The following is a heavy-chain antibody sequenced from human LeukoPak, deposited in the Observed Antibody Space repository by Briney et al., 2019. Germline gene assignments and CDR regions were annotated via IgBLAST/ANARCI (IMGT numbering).Heavy chain of an antibody. J-gene: IGHJ1*01. D-gene: IGHD3-10*01. V-gene: IGHV5-51*01. CDR1: GYSLTSYW. CDR2: IYPGDSDT. CDR3: ATYAGRSSKYFQH. Sequence: GESLKTSCKGSGYSLTSYWIGWVRQMPGKGLEWMGIIYPGDSDTRYSPSFQGQVTISADKSISNAYLQWSSLKASDTAMYYCATYAGRSSKYFQHWGQGTLVTVSS.